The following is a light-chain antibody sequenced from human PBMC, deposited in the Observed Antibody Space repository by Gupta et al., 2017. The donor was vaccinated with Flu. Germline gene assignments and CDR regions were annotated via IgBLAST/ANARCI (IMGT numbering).Light chain of an antibody. CDR3: QQYDSYSLI. Sequence: DIQRTQSPSTSSAYVGDRVTITCRASQSVRSWLAWYQQKPGKAPKLLIYKASNLESGVPSRFSGSGSGTEFTLTISSLQPDDFATYYCQQYDSYSLIFGGGTKVEI. CDR1: QSVRSW. CDR2: KAS. V-gene: IGKV1-5*03. J-gene: IGKJ4*01.